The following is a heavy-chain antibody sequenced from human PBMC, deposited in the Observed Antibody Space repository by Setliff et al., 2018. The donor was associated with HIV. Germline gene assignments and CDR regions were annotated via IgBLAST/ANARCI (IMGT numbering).Heavy chain of an antibody. CDR3: ARGMDYYDTSGYYQYYFDY. CDR2: IIPILGTT. V-gene: IGHV1-69*13. CDR1: GGTFSSYA. D-gene: IGHD3-22*01. J-gene: IGHJ4*02. Sequence: SVKVSCKASGGTFSSYAISWVRQAPGQGLEWMGGIIPILGTTNCAQNFQGRLTITADESTNTAYMELSSLTTEDTAVYYCARGMDYYDTSGYYQYYFDYWGQGTLVTVSS.